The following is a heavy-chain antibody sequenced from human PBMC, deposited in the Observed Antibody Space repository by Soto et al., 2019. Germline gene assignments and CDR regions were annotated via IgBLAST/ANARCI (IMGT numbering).Heavy chain of an antibody. Sequence: GGSLRLSCAASGFTFSSYGMHWVRQAPGKGLEWVAVISYDGSNKYYADSVKGRFTISRDNSKNTLYLQMNSLRAEDTAVYYCAKDNGSAFDYWGQGTLVTVSS. V-gene: IGHV3-30*18. J-gene: IGHJ4*02. CDR3: AKDNGSAFDY. CDR2: ISYDGSNK. CDR1: GFTFSSYG. D-gene: IGHD1-26*01.